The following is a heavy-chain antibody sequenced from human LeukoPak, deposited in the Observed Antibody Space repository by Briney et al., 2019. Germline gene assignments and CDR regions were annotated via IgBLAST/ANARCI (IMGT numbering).Heavy chain of an antibody. CDR2: IRQDGSEK. CDR3: ASELYSGGGPALNY. Sequence: SGGSLRLSCAASGFTFSSYWMSWVRQAPGKGLEWVAEIRQDGSEKDYVDSVKGRFTISRDNANNSLYLQMNTLRAEDTAGYYCASELYSGGGPALNYWGQGTLVTVSS. V-gene: IGHV3-7*05. J-gene: IGHJ4*02. D-gene: IGHD1-1*01. CDR1: GFTFSSYW.